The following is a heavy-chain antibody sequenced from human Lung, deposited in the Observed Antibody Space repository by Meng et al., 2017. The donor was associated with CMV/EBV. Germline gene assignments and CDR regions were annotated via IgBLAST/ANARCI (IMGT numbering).Heavy chain of an antibody. J-gene: IGHJ4*02. CDR2: INSDGSST. CDR3: ARAADLYDYYDSSGYYGY. CDR1: GFTFSSYW. Sequence: GESLKISXXXSGFTFSSYWMHWVRQAPGKGLVWVSRINSDGSSTSYADSVKGRFTISRDNAKNTLYLQMNSLRAEDTAVYYCARAADLYDYYDSSGYYGYXGQGXLVTVSS. D-gene: IGHD3-22*01. V-gene: IGHV3-74*01.